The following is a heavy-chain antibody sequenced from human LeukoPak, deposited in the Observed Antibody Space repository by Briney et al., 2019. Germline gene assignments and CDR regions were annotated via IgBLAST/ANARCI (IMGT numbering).Heavy chain of an antibody. CDR1: GYSISNGYY. V-gene: IGHV4-59*12. Sequence: SETLSLTCTVSGYSISNGYYWGWIRQPPGKGLEWIGYIYYSGSTNYNPSLKSRVTISVDTSKNQFSLKLSSVTAADTAVYYCARDPPRPADWYFDLWGRGTLVTVSS. J-gene: IGHJ2*01. CDR3: ARDPPRPADWYFDL. CDR2: IYYSGST.